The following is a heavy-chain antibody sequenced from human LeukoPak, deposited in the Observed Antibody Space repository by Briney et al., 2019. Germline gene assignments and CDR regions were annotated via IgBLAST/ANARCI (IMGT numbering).Heavy chain of an antibody. CDR2: IYYSGST. CDR3: ARAYTYYYDSSGSDYYYYYMDV. D-gene: IGHD3-22*01. Sequence: SETLSLTCTVSGGSISSYYWSWIRQPPGKGLEWIGYIYYSGSTNYNPSLKSRVAISVDTSKNQFSLKLSSVTAADTAVYYCARAYTYYYDSSGSDYYYYYMDVWGKGTTVTISS. CDR1: GGSISSYY. V-gene: IGHV4-59*01. J-gene: IGHJ6*03.